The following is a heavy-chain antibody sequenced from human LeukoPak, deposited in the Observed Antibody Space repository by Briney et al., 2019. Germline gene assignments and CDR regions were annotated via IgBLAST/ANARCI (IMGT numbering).Heavy chain of an antibody. V-gene: IGHV3-23*01. CDR2: ISGSGGST. D-gene: IGHD3-3*01. J-gene: IGHJ5*02. CDR1: GFTFSSYA. Sequence: GGSLRLSCAASGFTFSSYAMSWVRQAPGKGLERVSAISGSGGSTYYADSVKGRFTISRDNSKNTLYLQMNSLRAEDTAVYYCAKDQDYDFWSGYYGLYNWFDPWGQGTLVTVSS. CDR3: AKDQDYDFWSGYYGLYNWFDP.